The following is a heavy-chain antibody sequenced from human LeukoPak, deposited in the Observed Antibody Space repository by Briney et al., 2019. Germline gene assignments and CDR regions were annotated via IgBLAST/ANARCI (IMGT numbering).Heavy chain of an antibody. V-gene: IGHV1-18*01. CDR3: ARGKVAGTARWFDP. J-gene: IGHJ5*02. CDR1: GYTFTTYG. CDR2: ISAYNGNT. Sequence: ASVKVSCKASGYTFTTYGISWVRQAPGQGLEWMGWISAYNGNTNYAQKFQGRVTMTTDTSTSTVYMELRSLRSDDTAAYYCARGKVAGTARWFDPWGQGTLVTVSS. D-gene: IGHD6-19*01.